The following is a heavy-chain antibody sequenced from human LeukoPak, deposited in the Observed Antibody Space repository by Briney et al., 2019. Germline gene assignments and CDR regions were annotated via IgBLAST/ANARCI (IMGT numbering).Heavy chain of an antibody. CDR1: GYTFTSYY. CDR2: INPSGGST. J-gene: IGHJ5*02. CDR3: ASYSHMVRGVNLFDP. D-gene: IGHD3-10*01. V-gene: IGHV1-46*01. Sequence: GASVKVPCKASGYTFTSYYMHWVRQAPGQGLEWMGIINPSGGSTSYAQKFQGRVTMTRDTSTSTVYMELSSVTAADTAVYYCASYSHMVRGVNLFDPWGQGTLVTVSS.